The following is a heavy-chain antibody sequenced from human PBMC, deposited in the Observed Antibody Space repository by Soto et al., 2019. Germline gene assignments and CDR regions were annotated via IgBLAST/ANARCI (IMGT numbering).Heavy chain of an antibody. V-gene: IGHV2-5*02. CDR2: IYWDDDK. CDR1: GFSLTTSGVG. D-gene: IGHD2-8*01. J-gene: IGHJ4*02. CDR3: AHRGYMYGNWDHGYFDY. Sequence: QITLKESGPTRVKPTQTLALACTFSGFSLTTSGVGVGWISKTPGKALEWLAVIYWDDDKRYNPSLKTRLTITKDTSKNQVVLTMAYMDPVDTGTYFCAHRGYMYGNWDHGYFDYWGQGTLVTVSS.